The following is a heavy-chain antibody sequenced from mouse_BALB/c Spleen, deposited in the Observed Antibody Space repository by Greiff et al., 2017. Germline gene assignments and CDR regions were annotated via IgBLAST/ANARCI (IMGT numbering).Heavy chain of an antibody. D-gene: IGHD1-1*01. V-gene: IGHV1-14*01. CDR1: GYTFTSYV. J-gene: IGHJ2*01. CDR3: ARSPYDYGSSYYCDY. Sequence: EVKLQESGPELVKPGASVKMSCKASGYTFTSYVMHWVKQKPGQGLEWIGYINPYNDGTKYNEKFKGKATLTSDKSSSTAYMELSSLTSEDAAVYYCARSPYDYGSSYYCDYWGQGTTLTVSS. CDR2: INPYNDGT.